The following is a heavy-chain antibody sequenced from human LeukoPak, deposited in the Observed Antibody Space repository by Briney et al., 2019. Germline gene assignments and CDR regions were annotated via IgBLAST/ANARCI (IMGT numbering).Heavy chain of an antibody. J-gene: IGHJ4*02. CDR2: ISAYNGNT. CDR3: ARGGEESGQVVPAAVDFDY. V-gene: IGHV1-18*04. Sequence: ASVTVSCKASGYTFTGYYMHWVRQAPGQGLEWMGWISAYNGNTNYAQKLQGRVTMTTDTSTSTAYMELRSMRFDDTAVYYCARGGEESGQVVPAAVDFDYWGQGTLVTVSS. D-gene: IGHD2-2*01. CDR1: GYTFTGYY.